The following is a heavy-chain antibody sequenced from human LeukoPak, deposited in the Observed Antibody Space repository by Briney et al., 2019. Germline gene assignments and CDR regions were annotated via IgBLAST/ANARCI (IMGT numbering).Heavy chain of an antibody. CDR2: ISNDGNNK. CDR1: GFTFSQYG. Sequence: GGSLRLSCAASGFTFSQYGMHWVRQAPGKGLEWVAVISNDGNNKFYADSVKGRFTISRDNSKNTLFLQMNSLRAEDTADCAKDGYCSTTRRYPNHFDSWGQGTLVTVSS. CDR3: DGYCSTTRRYPNHFDS. D-gene: IGHD2-2*03. J-gene: IGHJ4*02. V-gene: IGHV3-30*18.